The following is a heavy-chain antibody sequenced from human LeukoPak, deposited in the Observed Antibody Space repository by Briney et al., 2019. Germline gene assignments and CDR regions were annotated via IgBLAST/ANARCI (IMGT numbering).Heavy chain of an antibody. CDR2: IYYSGST. J-gene: IGHJ4*02. Sequence: LPEPLSLTCTVSGDSISSYYWSWIRQPPGKGLEWIGYIYYSGSTNYNPSLKSRVTISVDTSKNQFSLKLSSVTAADTAVYYCARGPTKYSSSDYWGQGTLVTVSS. CDR3: ARGPTKYSSSDY. CDR1: GDSISSYY. D-gene: IGHD6-6*01. V-gene: IGHV4-59*01.